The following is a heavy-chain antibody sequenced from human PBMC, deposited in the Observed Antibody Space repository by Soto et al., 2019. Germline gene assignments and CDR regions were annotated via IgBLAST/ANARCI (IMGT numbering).Heavy chain of an antibody. D-gene: IGHD6-19*01. CDR2: INHSGST. CDR3: ARKYSSGWYDWFDP. V-gene: IGHV4-34*01. Sequence: PSETLSLTCAVYGGSFSGYYWSWIRQPPGKGLEWIGEINHSGSTNYNPSLKSRVTISVDTSKNQFSLKLSSVTAADTAVYYCARKYSSGWYDWFDPWGQGTLVTVPQ. CDR1: GGSFSGYY. J-gene: IGHJ5*02.